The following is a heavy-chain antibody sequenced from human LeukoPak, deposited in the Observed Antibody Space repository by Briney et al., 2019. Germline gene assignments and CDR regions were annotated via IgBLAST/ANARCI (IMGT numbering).Heavy chain of an antibody. CDR2: ISSSSSTI. CDR1: GFSFSDYY. D-gene: IGHD3/OR15-3a*01. Sequence: GGSLRLSCAASGFSFSDYYMTWIRQAPGKGLEWVSYISSSSSTIYYADSVKGRFTISRDNAKNSLYLQMDSLRVEDTAVYHCAKDVAWGRMDLWGQGTLATVSS. J-gene: IGHJ4*02. CDR3: AKDVAWGRMDL. V-gene: IGHV3-11*04.